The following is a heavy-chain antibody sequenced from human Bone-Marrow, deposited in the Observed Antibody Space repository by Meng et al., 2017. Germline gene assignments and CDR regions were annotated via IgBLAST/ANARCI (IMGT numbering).Heavy chain of an antibody. Sequence: ASVKVSCKASGYTFTGYYMHWVRQAPGQGLEWMGWINPNSGGTNYAQKFQGRVTMTRDTSISTAYMELSRLRSDDTAVYYCARAWGGSGSFYRDWGQGTLVTVSS. CDR3: ARAWGGSGSFYRD. J-gene: IGHJ4*01. CDR1: GYTFTGYY. D-gene: IGHD3-10*01. V-gene: IGHV1-2*02. CDR2: INPNSGGT.